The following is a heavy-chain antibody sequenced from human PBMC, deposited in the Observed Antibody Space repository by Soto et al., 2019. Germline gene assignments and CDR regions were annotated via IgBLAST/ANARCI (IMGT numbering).Heavy chain of an antibody. CDR1: GGSISSGGYY. J-gene: IGHJ4*02. D-gene: IGHD1-1*01. V-gene: IGHV4-31*03. Sequence: QVQLQESGPGLVKPSQTLSLTCTVSGGSISSGGYYWSWIRQHPGKGLEWIGYIYYSGSTYYNPSLKSRVTISVDTSKNQFSLKLSSVTAADTAVYYCARASRAYKKKHIDYWGQGTLVTVSS. CDR2: IYYSGST. CDR3: ARASRAYKKKHIDY.